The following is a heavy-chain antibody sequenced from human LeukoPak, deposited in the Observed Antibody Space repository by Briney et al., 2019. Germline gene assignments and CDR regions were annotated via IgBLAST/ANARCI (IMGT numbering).Heavy chain of an antibody. CDR3: ARAKEQWLARPLDY. V-gene: IGHV3-11*06. CDR2: ISSSSSYT. Sequence: GGSLRLSCAASGFTFRNFWMSWIRQAPRKGLEWVSYISSSSSYTNYADSVKGRFTISRDNAKNSLYLQMNSLRAEDTAVYYCARAKEQWLARPLDYWGQGTLVTVSS. D-gene: IGHD6-19*01. CDR1: GFTFRNFW. J-gene: IGHJ4*02.